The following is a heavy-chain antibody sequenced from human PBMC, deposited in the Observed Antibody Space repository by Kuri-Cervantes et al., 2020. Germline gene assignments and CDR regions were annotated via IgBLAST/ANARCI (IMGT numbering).Heavy chain of an antibody. CDR3: ARKLAYYFDY. D-gene: IGHD6-13*01. Sequence: GGSLRLSCAASGFTFSSYGMHWVRQAPGKGLEWVANIKQDGSEKYYVDSVKGRFTISRDNAKNSLYLQMNSLRDEDTAVYYCARKLAYYFDYWGQGTLVTVSS. CDR1: GFTFSSYG. CDR2: IKQDGSEK. J-gene: IGHJ4*02. V-gene: IGHV3-7*01.